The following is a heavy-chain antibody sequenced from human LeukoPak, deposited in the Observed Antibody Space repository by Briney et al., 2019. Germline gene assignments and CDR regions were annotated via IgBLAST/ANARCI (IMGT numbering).Heavy chain of an antibody. J-gene: IGHJ4*02. Sequence: SETLSLTCTVSGGSISSYFWSWIRQPPGKGLEWIGYIYYSGSTNYNPSLKSRVTISVDTSKNQFSLKLSSVTAADTAVYYCAGLVPTVTTRYEFDYWGQGTLVTVSS. CDR1: GGSISSYF. D-gene: IGHD4-17*01. CDR2: IYYSGST. V-gene: IGHV4-59*08. CDR3: AGLVPTVTTRYEFDY.